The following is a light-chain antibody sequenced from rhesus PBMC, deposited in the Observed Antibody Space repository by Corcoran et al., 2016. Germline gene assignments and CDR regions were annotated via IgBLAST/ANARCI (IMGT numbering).Light chain of an antibody. J-gene: IGKJ4*01. CDR1: RFISSY. Sequence: DIQMTQSPSSLSASVGDTVTITCRASRFISSYLNWFQQKPGKAPKLLIYTASNLESGVPSRFSGSGSGTEFTLTISSMQPEDFATYYCLQNNIFPLVFGGETKVEIK. CDR2: TAS. CDR3: LQNNIFPLV. V-gene: IGKV1-28*02.